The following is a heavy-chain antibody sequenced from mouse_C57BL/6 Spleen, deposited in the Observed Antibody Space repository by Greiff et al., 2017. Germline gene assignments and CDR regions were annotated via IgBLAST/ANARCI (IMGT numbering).Heavy chain of an antibody. V-gene: IGHV1-82*01. CDR2: IYPGDGDT. CDR3: ATLTTVDDFDY. CDR1: GYAFSSSW. J-gene: IGHJ2*01. Sequence: QVQLQQSGPELVKPGASVKISCKASGYAFSSSWMNWVKQRPGKGLEWIGRIYPGDGDTNYNGKFKGKATLTADKSSSTAYMQLSSLTSDDAAVYFCATLTTVDDFDYWGQGTTLTVSS. D-gene: IGHD1-1*01.